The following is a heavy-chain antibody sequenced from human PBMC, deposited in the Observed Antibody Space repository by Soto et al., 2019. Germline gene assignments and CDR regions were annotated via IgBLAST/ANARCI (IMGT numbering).Heavy chain of an antibody. D-gene: IGHD3-16*01. CDR3: ARDLGGSHDY. Sequence: GGSLRLSCAASGFTFSTYWMHWVRQAPGKGLVWVSRIKTDGSVTTYAGSVKGRFTISRDNAKNTLYLQMNTLRAEDTAVYYCARDLGGSHDYWGRGTLVTVSS. CDR1: GFTFSTYW. J-gene: IGHJ4*02. V-gene: IGHV3-74*01. CDR2: IKTDGSVT.